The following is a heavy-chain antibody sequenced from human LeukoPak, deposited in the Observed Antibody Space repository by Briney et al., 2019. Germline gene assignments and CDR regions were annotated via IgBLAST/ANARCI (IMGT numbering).Heavy chain of an antibody. V-gene: IGHV4-4*09. CDR1: GGSISSYY. D-gene: IGHD3-22*01. CDR2: IYTSGST. Sequence: PSETLSLTCTVSGGSISSYYWSCIRQPPGKGLEWIGYIYTSGSTNYSPSLKSRVTISLDTSKNHFSLKLSSVTAADTAVYYCARGFYDSSGYSSPFDYWGQGTLVTVSS. J-gene: IGHJ4*02. CDR3: ARGFYDSSGYSSPFDY.